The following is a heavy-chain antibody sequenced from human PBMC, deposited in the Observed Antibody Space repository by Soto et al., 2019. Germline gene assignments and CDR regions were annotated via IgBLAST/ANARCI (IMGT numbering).Heavy chain of an antibody. V-gene: IGHV4-30-2*01. CDR3: ARDQTIFGVVIIPEDDYYYGMDV. J-gene: IGHJ6*02. D-gene: IGHD3-3*01. Sequence: PSETLSLTCDVSGDTISTGGYTWAWIRQPPGKALEWIGHTYHSGNPYYNPSLKSRVIISVDRSKNQFSLKVRSVTAADTAVYYCARDQTIFGVVIIPEDDYYYGMDVWGQGTTVTVSS. CDR2: TYHSGNP. CDR1: GDTISTGGYT.